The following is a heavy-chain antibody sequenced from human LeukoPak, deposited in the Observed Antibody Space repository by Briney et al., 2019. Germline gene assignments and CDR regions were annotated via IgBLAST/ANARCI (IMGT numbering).Heavy chain of an antibody. D-gene: IGHD2-21*02. CDR1: GGSFSGYY. CDR2: INHSGST. J-gene: IGHJ4*02. Sequence: SETLSLTCAVYGGSFSGYYWSWIRQPPGKGLEWIGEINHSGSTNYNPSLKSRVTISVDTSKNQFSLKLSSVTAADTAVYYCARDPRLLTRSSGDCCKYFDYWGQGTLVTVSS. V-gene: IGHV4-34*01. CDR3: ARDPRLLTRSSGDCCKYFDY.